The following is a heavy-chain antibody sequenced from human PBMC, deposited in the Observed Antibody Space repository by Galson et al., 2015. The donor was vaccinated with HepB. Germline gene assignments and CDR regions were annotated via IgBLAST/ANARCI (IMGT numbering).Heavy chain of an antibody. J-gene: IGHJ5*01. Sequence: SLRLSCAASGFTFSSYAMTWVRQTPGKGLEWVSTISGSGGSTYYADSVKGRLTISRDNSKNTVYLQINSLRADDTALYFCAKDSRYRSSWFDSWGLGTLVTVSS. V-gene: IGHV3-23*01. CDR1: GFTFSSYA. CDR2: ISGSGGST. D-gene: IGHD2-2*01. CDR3: AKDSRYRSSWFDS.